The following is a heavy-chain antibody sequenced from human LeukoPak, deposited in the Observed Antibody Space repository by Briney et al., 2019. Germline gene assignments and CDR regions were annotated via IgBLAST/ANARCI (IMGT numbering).Heavy chain of an antibody. V-gene: IGHV3-53*01. CDR2: IYSGGST. CDR1: GFTVSSNY. J-gene: IGHJ4*02. Sequence: GGSLRLSRAASGFTVSSNYMSWVRQAPGKGLEWVSVIYSGGSTYYADSVKGRFTISRDKSKNTLYLQMNSLRAEDTAVYYCAREGYFDYWGQGTLVTVSS. CDR3: AREGYFDY.